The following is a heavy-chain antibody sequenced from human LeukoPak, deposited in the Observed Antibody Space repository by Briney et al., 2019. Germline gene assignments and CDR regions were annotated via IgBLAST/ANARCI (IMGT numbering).Heavy chain of an antibody. D-gene: IGHD6-13*01. J-gene: IGHJ4*02. CDR1: GASISRYK. Sequence: SETPSDSRTDSGASISRYKRCGGRQPAGEGLEWIGHIYTSGSTNYKPSLKSRVTMSVDTSKNQFSLKLTSVTAADTAVYYCARDWVESRSWYPFERRGRGTLVTVSS. CDR3: ARDWVESRSWYPFER. V-gene: IGHV4-4*07. CDR2: IYTSGST.